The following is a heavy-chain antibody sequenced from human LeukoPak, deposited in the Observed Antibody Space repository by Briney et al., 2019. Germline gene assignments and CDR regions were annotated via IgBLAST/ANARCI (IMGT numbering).Heavy chain of an antibody. Sequence: PSETLSLTCTVSGGSISSSSYYWGWIRQPPGKGLEWIGSIYYSGSTYYNPSLKSRVTISVDTSKNQFSLKLSSVTAADTAVYYCARHESAIAAAGFWGQGTLVTVSS. V-gene: IGHV4-39*07. D-gene: IGHD6-13*01. CDR1: GGSISSSSYY. CDR3: ARHESAIAAAGF. CDR2: IYYSGST. J-gene: IGHJ4*02.